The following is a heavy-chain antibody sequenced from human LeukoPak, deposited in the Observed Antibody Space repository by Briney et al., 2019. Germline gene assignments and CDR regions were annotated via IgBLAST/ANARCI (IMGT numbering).Heavy chain of an antibody. CDR2: IYHSGSS. J-gene: IGHJ4*02. CDR1: GGSTSSYY. Sequence: SETLSLTCTVSGGSTSSYYWSWIRQPPGKGLEWMGNIYHSGSSNYNPSLKSRVTISVDTSKNQFSLKLTSVTAEDTAVYYCARDAANDYGDYKLYYFDYWGQGTLVTVSS. V-gene: IGHV4-59*01. D-gene: IGHD4-17*01. CDR3: ARDAANDYGDYKLYYFDY.